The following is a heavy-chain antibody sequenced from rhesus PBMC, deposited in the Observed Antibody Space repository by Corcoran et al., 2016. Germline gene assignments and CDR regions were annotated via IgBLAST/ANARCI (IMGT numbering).Heavy chain of an antibody. CDR1: GYSISGYY. V-gene: IGHV4-122*02. Sequence: QVQLQESGPGLVKPSETLSLTCAVSGYSISGYYWSWIRQAPGKGLEWFGYITYSGSTSYNPSPKSRVTISRDTSKNQFSLKLSSVTAADTAVYYCARDWGGYSYSYLDYWGQGVLVTVSS. CDR3: ARDWGGYSYSYLDY. D-gene: IGHD5-12*01. J-gene: IGHJ4*01. CDR2: ITYSGST.